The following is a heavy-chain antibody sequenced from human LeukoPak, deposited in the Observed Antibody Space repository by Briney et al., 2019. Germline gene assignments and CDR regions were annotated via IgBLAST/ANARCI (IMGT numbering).Heavy chain of an antibody. V-gene: IGHV4-34*01. CDR3: ARSSDYYDSSGYPIYYFDY. Sequence: PSETLSLTCAVYGGSFSGYYWSWIRQPPGKGLEWIGEINHGGSTNYNPSLKSRVTISVDTSKNQFSLKLSSVTAADTAVYYCARSSDYYDSSGYPIYYFDYWGQGTLVTVSS. CDR2: INHGGST. D-gene: IGHD3-22*01. J-gene: IGHJ4*02. CDR1: GGSFSGYY.